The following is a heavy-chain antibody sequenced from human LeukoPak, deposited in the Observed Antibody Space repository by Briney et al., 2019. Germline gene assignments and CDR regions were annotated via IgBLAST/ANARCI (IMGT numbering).Heavy chain of an antibody. CDR3: AKDNRGDLDY. CDR2: IRYDGSNK. Sequence: GGSLRLSCAASGFTFSSYGMHWVRQAPGKGLEWVAFIRYDGSNKYYADSVKGRFTISRDNSNNTRYLQMNSLRAVDTAVYYCAKDNRGDLDYWGQGTLVTVSS. J-gene: IGHJ4*02. V-gene: IGHV3-30*02. D-gene: IGHD4-17*01. CDR1: GFTFSSYG.